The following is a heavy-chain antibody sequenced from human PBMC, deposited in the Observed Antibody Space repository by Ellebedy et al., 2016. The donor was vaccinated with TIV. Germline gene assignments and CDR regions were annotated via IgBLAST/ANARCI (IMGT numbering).Heavy chain of an antibody. V-gene: IGHV4-59*01. J-gene: IGHJ4*02. Sequence: SETLSLTCTVSGGSINNNYWSWIRQPPGKGLEWIGYIYYSGSTKYNPSLTSRVTISVDTSKNQFSLRLSSVTAADTAVYYCARVDHNGYSDYWGQGTLVTVSS. CDR3: ARVDHNGYSDY. CDR1: GGSINNNY. CDR2: IYYSGST. D-gene: IGHD5-24*01.